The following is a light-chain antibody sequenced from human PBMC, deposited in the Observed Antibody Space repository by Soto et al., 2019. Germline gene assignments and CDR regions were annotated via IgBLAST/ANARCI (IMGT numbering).Light chain of an antibody. CDR1: QSVTSN. V-gene: IGKV3D-15*01. CDR3: QQYNNWPPIT. CDR2: AAS. J-gene: IGKJ5*01. Sequence: EIVLTQSPDTLAVSPGEVATLSCWASQSVTSNLAWYQQKRGQAPRLLIYAASTRATGVPARFSGSGSGTESTLTISSLQSEDFAVYYCQQYNNWPPITFGQGTRLEIK.